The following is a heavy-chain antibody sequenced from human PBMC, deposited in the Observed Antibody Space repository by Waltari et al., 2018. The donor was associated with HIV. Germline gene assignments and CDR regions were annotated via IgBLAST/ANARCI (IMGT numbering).Heavy chain of an antibody. Sequence: QVELVQSGAEVKKPGASVKVSCKASGYTFTDNYIHGVRQAPGHGLEWMGWINPKSGGTKHAQKFQGRVTMTRDTSMSTVYMEVSRLTSDDTAVYYCARGGASTTPRDYNYYGLDVWGQGTTVTVSS. CDR1: GYTFTDNY. CDR2: INPKSGGT. CDR3: ARGGASTTPRDYNYYGLDV. J-gene: IGHJ6*02. V-gene: IGHV1-2*02. D-gene: IGHD2-2*01.